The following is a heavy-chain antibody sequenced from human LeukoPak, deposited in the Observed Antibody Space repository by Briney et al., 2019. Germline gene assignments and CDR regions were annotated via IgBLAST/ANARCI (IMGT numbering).Heavy chain of an antibody. CDR2: IITNSNYT. Sequence: GGSLRLSCVASGFTFSSYNMNWVRQAPGKGLEWVSYIITNSNYTDYADSVKGRFTISRDNAKNSLYLQMNSLRADDTAVYHCARGGHDPGIPFDIWGQGTMVTVSS. J-gene: IGHJ3*02. CDR3: ARGGHDPGIPFDI. D-gene: IGHD1-1*01. CDR1: GFTFSSYN. V-gene: IGHV3-21*01.